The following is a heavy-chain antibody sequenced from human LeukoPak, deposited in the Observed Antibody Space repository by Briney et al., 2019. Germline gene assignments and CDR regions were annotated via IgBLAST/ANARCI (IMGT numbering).Heavy chain of an antibody. CDR1: GSTFSNYW. D-gene: IGHD6-19*01. J-gene: IGHJ5*02. Sequence: GGSLRLSCAVSGSTFSNYWMSWVCQAPGKGLEWVANIKEDGSEKYSVDSVKGRFTISRDNAKNSLYLQMNSVRVDDTAVYYCARFTSGSGWYWFDPWGQGSLVTVSS. CDR2: IKEDGSEK. V-gene: IGHV3-7*05. CDR3: ARFTSGSGWYWFDP.